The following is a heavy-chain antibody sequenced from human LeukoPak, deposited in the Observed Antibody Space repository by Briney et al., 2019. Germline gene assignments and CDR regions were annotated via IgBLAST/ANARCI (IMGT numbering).Heavy chain of an antibody. CDR2: ISNSDGST. V-gene: IGHV3-23*01. J-gene: IGHJ6*02. Sequence: GGSLRLSCAASGFTFSSYAMTWVRQAPGKGLEWVSVISNSDGSTYYTDSVKGRFTISRNNSKNTLYLQMNSLRAEDTAVYYCARIRGEWLLSNYYYYGMDVWGQGTTVTVSS. CDR3: ARIRGEWLLSNYYYYGMDV. CDR1: GFTFSSYA. D-gene: IGHD3-3*01.